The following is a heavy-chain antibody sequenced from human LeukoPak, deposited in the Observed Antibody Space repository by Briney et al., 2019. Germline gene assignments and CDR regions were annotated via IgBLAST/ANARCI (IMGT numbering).Heavy chain of an antibody. CDR2: IYYSGST. Sequence: SETLSLTCTVSGGSISSSSYYWGWIRQPPGKGLEWIGSIYYSGSTYYNPSLKSRVTISVDTSKNQFSLKLSSVTAADTAVYYCARHLQYNSGWSQYCFDYWGQGTLVTVSS. V-gene: IGHV4-39*01. J-gene: IGHJ4*02. D-gene: IGHD6-19*01. CDR1: GGSISSSSYY. CDR3: ARHLQYNSGWSQYCFDY.